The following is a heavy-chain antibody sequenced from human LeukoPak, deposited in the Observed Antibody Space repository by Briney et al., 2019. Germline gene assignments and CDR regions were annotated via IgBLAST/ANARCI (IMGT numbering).Heavy chain of an antibody. V-gene: IGHV4-4*07. J-gene: IGHJ4*02. Sequence: PSETLSLTCTVSGDSINGYYWSWIRQPAGKGLEWIGRIYSSGSTNYNPSLKSRVTMSVDTSKNQFSLKLSSATAADTAMYYCARDRTIFGYFDYWGQGTLVTVSS. CDR1: GDSINGYY. D-gene: IGHD3-3*01. CDR2: IYSSGST. CDR3: ARDRTIFGYFDY.